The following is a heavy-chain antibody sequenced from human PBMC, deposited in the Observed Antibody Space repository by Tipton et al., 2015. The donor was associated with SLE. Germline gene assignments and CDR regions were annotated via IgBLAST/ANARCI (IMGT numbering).Heavy chain of an antibody. V-gene: IGHV5-10-1*01. J-gene: IGHJ6*02. CDR1: GYSFTSYW. Sequence: LVQSGAEVKKHGESLRISCKGSGYSFTSYWISWVRQMPGKGLEWMGRIAPSDSYTNYSPSFQGHVTISAGKSISTAYLQLSSLKASVTAMYDCASGDSYGSVDVWGQGTTVIVSS. CDR2: IAPSDSYT. CDR3: ASGDSYGSVDV. D-gene: IGHD3-10*01.